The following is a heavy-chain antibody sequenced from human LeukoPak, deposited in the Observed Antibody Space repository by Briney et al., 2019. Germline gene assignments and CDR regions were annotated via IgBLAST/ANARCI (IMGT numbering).Heavy chain of an antibody. Sequence: PSQTLSLTCTVSGGSISSGGYYWSWIRQHPGKGLEWIGYIYYSGSTYYNPSLKSRVTISVDTSKNQFSLKLSSATAADTAVYYCARDIGVAYCGGDCYSAPYAFDIWGQGTMVTVSS. J-gene: IGHJ3*02. CDR2: IYYSGST. CDR3: ARDIGVAYCGGDCYSAPYAFDI. D-gene: IGHD2-21*02. CDR1: GGSISSGGYY. V-gene: IGHV4-31*03.